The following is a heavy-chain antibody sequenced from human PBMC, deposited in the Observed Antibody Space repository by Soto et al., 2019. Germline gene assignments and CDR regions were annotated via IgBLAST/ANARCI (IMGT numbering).Heavy chain of an antibody. CDR2: IYYSGST. J-gene: IGHJ4*02. V-gene: IGHV4-30-4*01. Sequence: SETLSLTCTVSGGSISSGDYYWSWIRQPPGKGLEWIGYIYYSGSTYYNPSLKSRVTISVDTSKNQFSLKLSSVTAADTAVYYCARAPIDGSGYNKYYFDYWGQGTLVTVSS. D-gene: IGHD6-25*01. CDR3: ARAPIDGSGYNKYYFDY. CDR1: GGSISSGDYY.